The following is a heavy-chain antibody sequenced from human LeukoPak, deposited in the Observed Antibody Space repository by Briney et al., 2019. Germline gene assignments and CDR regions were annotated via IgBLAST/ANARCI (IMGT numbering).Heavy chain of an antibody. CDR1: GGSISSYN. J-gene: IGHJ4*02. Sequence: SETLSLTCTVSGGSISSYNWSWVRQPPGKGLEWVGYIYYSGSTNYNPSLKSRVTISVDTSKNQFTLKLSSVTAADTAVYYCSSGDLYSSSWYGDYWGQGTLVTVSS. CDR2: IYYSGST. D-gene: IGHD6-13*01. CDR3: SSGDLYSSSWYGDY. V-gene: IGHV4-59*08.